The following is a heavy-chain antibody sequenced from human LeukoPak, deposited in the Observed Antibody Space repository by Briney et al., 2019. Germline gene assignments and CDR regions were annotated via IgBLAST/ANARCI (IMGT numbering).Heavy chain of an antibody. J-gene: IGHJ4*02. CDR3: ARRLRLGELSLHGY. Sequence: GGSLRLSCAASGFTFSSYAMSGVRHAPGKGLEWVSAICGSGGSTYYAASVKGRFTISRDNSKNTLYLQMNSLRAEDTAVYYCARRLRLGELSLHGYWGQGTLVTVSS. V-gene: IGHV3-23*01. CDR1: GFTFSSYA. CDR2: ICGSGGST. D-gene: IGHD3-16*02.